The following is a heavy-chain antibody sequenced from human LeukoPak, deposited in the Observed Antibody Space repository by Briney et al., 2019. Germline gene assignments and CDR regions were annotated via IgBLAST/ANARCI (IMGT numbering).Heavy chain of an antibody. CDR2: IYTSGST. CDR3: AGSSHYYYYYMDV. D-gene: IGHD6-13*01. V-gene: IGHV4-4*08. Sequence: SETLSLTCTVSGDSFSYFYWSWIRQPPGKGLEWIGRIYTSGSTNYNPSLKSRVTISVDTSKNQFSLKLSSVTAADTAVYYCAGSSHYYYYYMDVWGKGTTVTISS. CDR1: GDSFSYFY. J-gene: IGHJ6*03.